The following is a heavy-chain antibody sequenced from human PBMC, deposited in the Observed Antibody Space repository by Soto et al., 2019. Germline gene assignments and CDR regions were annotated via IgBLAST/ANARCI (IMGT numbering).Heavy chain of an antibody. V-gene: IGHV3-21*01. CDR2: ISSSSSYI. CDR1: GFTFSSYS. CDR3: ARDFRIYYYYGMDV. J-gene: IGHJ6*02. Sequence: GGSLRLSCAASGFTFSSYSMNWVRQAPGKGLEWVSSISSSSSYIYYADSVKGRFTISRDNAKNSLYLQMNSLRAEDTAVYYCARDFRIYYYYGMDVWGQGTTVTVSS.